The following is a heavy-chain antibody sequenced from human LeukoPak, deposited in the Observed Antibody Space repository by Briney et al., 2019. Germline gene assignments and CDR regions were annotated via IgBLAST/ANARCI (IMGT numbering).Heavy chain of an antibody. V-gene: IGHV1-2*02. J-gene: IGHJ4*02. D-gene: IGHD7-27*01. Sequence: ATVKVSCKASGYTFTGYYMHWVRHPPGQALEWMGCINPNSGGTNYAQKFQDRVTMTRDTSISTAYMELSRLRSDDTAVYYCARADKLGPTDYWGQGTLVTVSS. CDR3: ARADKLGPTDY. CDR1: GYTFTGYY. CDR2: INPNSGGT.